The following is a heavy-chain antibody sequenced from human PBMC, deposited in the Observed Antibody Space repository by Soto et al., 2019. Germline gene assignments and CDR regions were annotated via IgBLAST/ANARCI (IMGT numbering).Heavy chain of an antibody. D-gene: IGHD2-15*01. Sequence: GGSLRLSCAASGFTFSDYYMSWIRQAPGKGLEWVSYISSSGSTIYYADSVKGRFTISRDNAKNSLYLQMNSLRAEGTAVYYWARMGGGYCSGGSCYSGGAFDIWGQETMVTVSS. J-gene: IGHJ3*02. CDR2: ISSSGSTI. V-gene: IGHV3-11*01. CDR3: ARMGGGYCSGGSCYSGGAFDI. CDR1: GFTFSDYY.